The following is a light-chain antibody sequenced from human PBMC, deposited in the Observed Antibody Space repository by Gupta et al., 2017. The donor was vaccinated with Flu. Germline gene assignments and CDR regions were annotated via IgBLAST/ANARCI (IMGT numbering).Light chain of an antibody. Sequence: ASLSLSASQSVSSNSLAWYQQKPGQAPRLLIYGEAYRATGIREACSGSGSGTVFTLTISRLEPEDFAMSYCQHYGGSPPAATFGPGTQVDIK. CDR3: QHYGGSPPAAT. J-gene: IGKJ3*01. V-gene: IGKV3-20*01. CDR1: QSVSSNS. CDR2: GEA.